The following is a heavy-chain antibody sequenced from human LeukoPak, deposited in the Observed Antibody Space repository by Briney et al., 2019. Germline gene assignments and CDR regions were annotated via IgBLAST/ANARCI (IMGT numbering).Heavy chain of an antibody. CDR1: GGSFSGFY. CDR2: IHHTGST. CDR3: ARGSRPLLPYSF. V-gene: IGHV4-34*01. D-gene: IGHD3-22*01. Sequence: SETPSLTCAVYGGSFSGFYWTWIRQPPGKGLEWIGEIHHTGSTNYNPSLKTRVTISVDTSKNQFSLNLKSVTAADTAVYYCARGSRPLLPYSFWGQGTLVTVSS. J-gene: IGHJ1*01.